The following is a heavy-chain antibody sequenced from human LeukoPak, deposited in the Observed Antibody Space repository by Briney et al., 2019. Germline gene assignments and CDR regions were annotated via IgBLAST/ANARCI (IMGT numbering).Heavy chain of an antibody. CDR3: ARDPLRGNYHRYYYYMDV. J-gene: IGHJ6*03. Sequence: GGSLRLSCAVSGFTFNTYSMNWVRQAPGKGLEWVSYISSSGSTIYYADSVKGRFTISRDNAKNSLYLQMNSLRAEDTAVYYCARDPLRGNYHRYYYYMDVWGKGTTVTVSS. CDR2: ISSSGSTI. V-gene: IGHV3-48*04. CDR1: GFTFNTYS. D-gene: IGHD1-7*01.